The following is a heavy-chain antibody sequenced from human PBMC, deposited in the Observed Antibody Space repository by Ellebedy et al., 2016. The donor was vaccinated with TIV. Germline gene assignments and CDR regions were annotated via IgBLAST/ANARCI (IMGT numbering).Heavy chain of an antibody. Sequence: GGSLRLXXAASGFTFSSYWMHWVRQAPGKGLVWVSHVNSDGSTTSYADSVEGRFTISRDNAKNTLYLQMNSLRAEDTAVYYCTRDEGGYEAFDYWGQGTLVTVSS. V-gene: IGHV3-74*01. CDR1: GFTFSSYW. J-gene: IGHJ4*02. CDR3: TRDEGGYEAFDY. CDR2: VNSDGSTT. D-gene: IGHD5-12*01.